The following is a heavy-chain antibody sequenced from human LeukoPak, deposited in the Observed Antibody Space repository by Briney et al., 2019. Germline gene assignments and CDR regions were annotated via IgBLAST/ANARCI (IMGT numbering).Heavy chain of an antibody. J-gene: IGHJ4*02. V-gene: IGHV1-2*02. CDR1: GYTFTGYY. D-gene: IGHD3-10*01. CDR2: INPNSGGA. CDR3: ARDSTFGELPH. Sequence: ASVKVSCKASGYTFTGYYMYWVRQAPGQGLEWMGWINPNSGGANYAQKFQGRVTMTRDTSISTAFTELSRLRSDDTAVYYCARDSTFGELPHWGQGTLVTVSS.